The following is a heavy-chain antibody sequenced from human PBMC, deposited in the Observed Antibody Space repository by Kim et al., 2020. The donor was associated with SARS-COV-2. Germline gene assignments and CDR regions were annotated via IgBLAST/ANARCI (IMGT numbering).Heavy chain of an antibody. CDR3: ARGRIANY. CDR2: INHSGST. D-gene: IGHD6-13*01. V-gene: IGHV4-34*01. Sequence: SETLSLTCAVYGGSFNGYYWSWIRQPPGKGLEWIGEINHSGSTNYNPSLKSRVTISVDTSKNQFSLKLSSVTAADTAVYYCARGRIANYWGQGTLVTVSS. J-gene: IGHJ4*02. CDR1: GGSFNGYY.